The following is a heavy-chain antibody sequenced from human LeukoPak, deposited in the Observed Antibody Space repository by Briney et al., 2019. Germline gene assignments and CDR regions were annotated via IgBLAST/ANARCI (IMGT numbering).Heavy chain of an antibody. V-gene: IGHV1-18*01. CDR1: GYTFTSYG. J-gene: IGHJ3*02. CDR2: ISAYNGNT. CDR3: AGSIAAAGPHAFDI. Sequence: GASVKVSCKASGYTFTSYGISWVRQAPGQGLEWMGWISAYNGNTNYAQKLQGRVTMTTDTSTSTAYMELRSLRSDDTAVYYCAGSIAAAGPHAFDIWGQGTMVTVSS. D-gene: IGHD6-13*01.